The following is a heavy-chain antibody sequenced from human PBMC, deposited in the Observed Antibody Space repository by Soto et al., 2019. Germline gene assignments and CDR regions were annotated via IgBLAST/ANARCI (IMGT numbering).Heavy chain of an antibody. CDR3: AADTPYYFDY. CDR1: GGSISSGDYY. Sequence: SETLSLTCTVSGGSISSGDYYWSWIRQPPGKGLEWIGRIYTSGSTNYNPSLKSRVTMSVDTSKNQFSLKLSSVTAADTAVYYCAADTPYYFDYWGQGTLVTVSS. J-gene: IGHJ4*02. CDR2: IYTSGST. V-gene: IGHV4-61*02.